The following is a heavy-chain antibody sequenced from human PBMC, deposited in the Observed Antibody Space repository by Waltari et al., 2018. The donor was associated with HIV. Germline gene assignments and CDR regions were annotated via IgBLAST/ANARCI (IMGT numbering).Heavy chain of an antibody. CDR1: GGSVTSNLHY. V-gene: IGHV4-39*01. CDR2: LYYGGNT. Sequence: HLQMQESGPGVVRPSETLSLTCSVSGGSVTSNLHYWGWIRQPPNIGLEWIGSLYYGGNTYHNPSLRSRVAISADRSTNQFSLRLTSVSVADSAIYYCVRRVAEDYGSGRVDSWGQGILVVVSS. J-gene: IGHJ4*02. CDR3: VRRVAEDYGSGRVDS. D-gene: IGHD4-17*01.